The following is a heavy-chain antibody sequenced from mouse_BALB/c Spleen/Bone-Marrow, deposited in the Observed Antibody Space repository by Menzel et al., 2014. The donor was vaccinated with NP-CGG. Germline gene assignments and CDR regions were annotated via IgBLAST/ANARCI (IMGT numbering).Heavy chain of an antibody. Sequence: EVKVEESGGGLVKPGGSLKLSCATSGFTFSDYYMYWVRQTPEKRLEWVAYISNGGGSTYYPENVKGRSTFSRDNAKNTQYLQMSRLKSENTAMSYCAALNDYDSFDSWGQCTTLTVSS. CDR2: ISNGGGST. CDR1: GFTFSDYY. D-gene: IGHD2-4*01. V-gene: IGHV5-12*02. CDR3: AALNDYDSFDS. J-gene: IGHJ2*01.